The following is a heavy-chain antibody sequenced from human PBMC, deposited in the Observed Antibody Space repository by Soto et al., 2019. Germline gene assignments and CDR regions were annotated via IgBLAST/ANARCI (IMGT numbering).Heavy chain of an antibody. CDR1: GFTFGTYA. J-gene: IGHJ4*02. Sequence: GGSLRLSCAASGFTFGTYAMSWVRLAPGRGLEWVSVVSATGVDTYYADSVKGRFTVSRDNSKNTLYLEMNSLSADDTAVYFCAKKANPWLIFGATKYYFDYWGQGTLVTV. CDR2: VSATGVDT. V-gene: IGHV3-23*01. CDR3: AKKANPWLIFGATKYYFDY. D-gene: IGHD3-9*01.